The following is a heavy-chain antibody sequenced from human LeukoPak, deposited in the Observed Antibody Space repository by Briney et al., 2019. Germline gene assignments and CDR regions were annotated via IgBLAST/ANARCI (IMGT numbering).Heavy chain of an antibody. CDR3: AVTHWLVGATLYMGV. V-gene: IGHV1-2*02. CDR2: INPNSGGT. CDR1: GYTFTGYY. D-gene: IGHD1-26*01. Sequence: ASVKVSCKASGYTFTGYYMHWVRQAPGQGLEWMGWINPNSGGTNYAQKFQGRVTMTRDTSIGTAYMELYRLRSDDTAVYYCAVTHWLVGATLYMGVWGKGTTVTVSS. J-gene: IGHJ6*03.